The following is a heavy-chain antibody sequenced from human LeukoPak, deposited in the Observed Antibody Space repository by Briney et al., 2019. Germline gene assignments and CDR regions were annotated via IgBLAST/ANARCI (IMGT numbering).Heavy chain of an antibody. CDR2: IDSGGST. J-gene: IGHJ4*02. V-gene: IGHV3-53*01. CDR1: GFTVSGNY. Sequence: GGSLSLSCAASGFTVSGNYMSWVRQAPRKGLEWVSVIDSGGSTYYADSVEGRFTISRDNSKNTLYLQMNSLRAEDTAVYYCARLKPGPYDSSGYYYPTKLRKNYYFDYWGQGTLVTVSS. D-gene: IGHD3-22*01. CDR3: ARLKPGPYDSSGYYYPTKLRKNYYFDY.